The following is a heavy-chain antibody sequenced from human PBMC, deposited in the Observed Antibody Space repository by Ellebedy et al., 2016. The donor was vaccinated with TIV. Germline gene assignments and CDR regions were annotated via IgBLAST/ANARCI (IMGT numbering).Heavy chain of an antibody. CDR3: ARTVSYSSGWYGY. Sequence: AASVKVSCKASGGTFSNYVISWVRQAPGQGLEWMGRIIPILGIANYAQKFQGRVTITADKSTSTAYTELSSLRTEDTAVFYCARTVSYSSGWYGYWGQGTLVTVSS. D-gene: IGHD6-19*01. CDR1: GGTFSNYV. V-gene: IGHV1-69*04. J-gene: IGHJ4*02. CDR2: IIPILGIA.